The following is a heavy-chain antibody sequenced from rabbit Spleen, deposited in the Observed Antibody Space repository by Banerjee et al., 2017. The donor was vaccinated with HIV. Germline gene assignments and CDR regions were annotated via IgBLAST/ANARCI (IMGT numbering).Heavy chain of an antibody. CDR3: GRSYAGGNWDAMTRLYL. CDR1: GFSFSSNYW. J-gene: IGHJ6*01. CDR2: IYAGSGGAT. V-gene: IGHV1S45*01. D-gene: IGHD4-2*01. Sequence: QEQLEESGGDLVKPEGSLTLTCTASGFSFSSNYWICWVRQAPGKGLEWIACIYAGSGGATHYASWAKGRFSISKTSSTTVTLQMTSLTSADTATYFCGRSYAGGNWDAMTRLYLWGPGTLVTVS.